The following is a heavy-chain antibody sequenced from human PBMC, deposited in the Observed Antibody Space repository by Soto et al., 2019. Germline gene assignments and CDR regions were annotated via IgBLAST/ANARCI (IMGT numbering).Heavy chain of an antibody. CDR1: GFNFNSYT. CDR3: ASDCSGGSCYPGMDV. CDR2: ISSSGYI. J-gene: IGHJ6*02. V-gene: IGHV3-21*01. D-gene: IGHD2-15*01. Sequence: EVQLVESGGGLVKPGGSLRLSCAASGFNFNSYTINWVRQAPGKRLELLSSISSSGYIFTTDSVRGRFTISRDNAKNSMYLPITSLRAEDTAVYCCASDCSGGSCYPGMDVWGQGTTVTVSS.